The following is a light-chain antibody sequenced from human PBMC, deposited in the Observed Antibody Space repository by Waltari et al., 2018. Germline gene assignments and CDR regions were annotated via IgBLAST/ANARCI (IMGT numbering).Light chain of an antibody. CDR3: SSYTPSGTLV. Sequence: QSALTQPPSVSGSPGQSVTISCSGTSSEVGTYNRVSWYQQPPGTAPKLIIFDLSSRPSGVPDRVSGSKSGSTASLTISGLQAEDEGDYYCSSYTPSGTLVFGGGTKLTVL. CDR2: DLS. J-gene: IGLJ2*01. V-gene: IGLV2-18*02. CDR1: SSEVGTYNR.